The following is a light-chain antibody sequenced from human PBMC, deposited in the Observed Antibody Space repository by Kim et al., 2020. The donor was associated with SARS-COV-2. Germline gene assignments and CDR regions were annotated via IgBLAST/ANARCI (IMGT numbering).Light chain of an antibody. CDR3: QQYSNSPRT. Sequence: EIVLTQSPGTLSLSPGERATLSCRASQSVSSDYLAWYQQKPGQAPRLLIYGVSARATGIPDRFSGSGSGTDFTLTISRLEPEDFAVYYCQQYSNSPRTFGQGTKLEIK. CDR2: GVS. J-gene: IGKJ1*01. CDR1: QSVSSDY. V-gene: IGKV3-20*01.